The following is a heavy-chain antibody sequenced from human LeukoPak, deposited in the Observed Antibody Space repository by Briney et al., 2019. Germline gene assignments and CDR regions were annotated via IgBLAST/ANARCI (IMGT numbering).Heavy chain of an antibody. CDR2: IYPGDSDT. CDR1: GYSFTSYW. J-gene: IGHJ4*02. Sequence: GESLKISCKGSGYSFTSYWIGWVRQMPGKGLEWMGIIYPGDSDTRYSPSFQGQVTISADKSISTAYLQWSSLRASDTAMYYCARGLAAANYYFDYWGQGTLVTVSS. V-gene: IGHV5-51*01. CDR3: ARGLAAANYYFDY. D-gene: IGHD6-13*01.